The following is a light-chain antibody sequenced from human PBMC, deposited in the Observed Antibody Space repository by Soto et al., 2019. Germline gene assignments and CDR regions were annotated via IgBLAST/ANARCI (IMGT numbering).Light chain of an antibody. V-gene: IGLV2-14*01. CDR2: QVT. CDR1: GSDLAIYNY. J-gene: IGLJ1*01. Sequence: QSVLTQPASVSGSPGQSITISCTGTGSDLAIYNYVSWYQQQPGKAPKLMIYQVTNRPSGVSNRFSGSRSGNTASLTISGLQAEDEADYYCSSYTDSSNYVFGTGTKVTAL. CDR3: SSYTDSSNYV.